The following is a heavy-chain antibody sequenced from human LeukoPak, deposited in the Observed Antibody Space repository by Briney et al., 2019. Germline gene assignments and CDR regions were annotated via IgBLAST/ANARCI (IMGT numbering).Heavy chain of an antibody. J-gene: IGHJ6*02. Sequence: SETLSLTCTVSGGSISSSSYYWGWIRQPPGKGLEWIGSIYYSGSTYYNPSLKSRVTISVDTSKNQFSLKLSSVTAADTAVYYCASGDFSSGYYYYYGMDVWGQGTTVTVPS. V-gene: IGHV4-39*07. D-gene: IGHD3-3*01. CDR3: ASGDFSSGYYYYYGMDV. CDR1: GGSISSSSYY. CDR2: IYYSGST.